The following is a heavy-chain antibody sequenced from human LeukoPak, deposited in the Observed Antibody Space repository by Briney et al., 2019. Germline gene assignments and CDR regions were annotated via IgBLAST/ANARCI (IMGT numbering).Heavy chain of an antibody. CDR1: GASISSYY. Sequence: SETLSLTCTVSGASISSYYWSWIRQPPGKGLEWIGNIYFSGDADYNPSLRSRVTILVDTAKNQFSLMLTSVTAADTAVYYCARNPASYFDYWGQGTLVTVSS. CDR2: IYFSGDA. J-gene: IGHJ4*02. V-gene: IGHV4-59*01. D-gene: IGHD6-25*01. CDR3: ARNPASYFDY.